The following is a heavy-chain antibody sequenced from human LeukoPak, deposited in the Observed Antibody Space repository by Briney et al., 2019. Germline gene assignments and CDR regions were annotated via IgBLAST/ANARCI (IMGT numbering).Heavy chain of an antibody. CDR3: ARDRLVLRGYGTLHFDY. J-gene: IGHJ4*02. Sequence: ASVKVSCKASGYTFTGYYMHWVRQAPGQGLEWMGWINPNSGSTNYAQKFQGRVTMTRDTSISTAYMELSRLRSDDTAVYYCARDRLVLRGYGTLHFDYWGQGTLVTVSS. V-gene: IGHV1-2*02. CDR1: GYTFTGYY. D-gene: IGHD3-22*01. CDR2: INPNSGST.